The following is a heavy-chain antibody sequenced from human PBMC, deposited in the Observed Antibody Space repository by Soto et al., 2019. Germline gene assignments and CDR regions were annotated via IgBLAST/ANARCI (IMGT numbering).Heavy chain of an antibody. D-gene: IGHD6-19*01. CDR2: MYHSGST. Sequence: SETLSLTCAVSGGSISSSNWWSWVRQPPGKGLEWIGEMYHSGSTNYTASLKSRVTISVDKSKNKLSLKLNTVTAADTAVYYCARFVAGAGDLDYWGQGTLVTVSS. V-gene: IGHV4-4*02. CDR1: GGSISSSNW. CDR3: ARFVAGAGDLDY. J-gene: IGHJ4*03.